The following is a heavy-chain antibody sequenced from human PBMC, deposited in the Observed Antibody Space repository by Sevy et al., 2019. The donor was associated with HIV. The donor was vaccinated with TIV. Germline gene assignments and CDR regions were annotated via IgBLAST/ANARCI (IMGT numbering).Heavy chain of an antibody. CDR1: GFTFSSYA. D-gene: IGHD6-13*01. Sequence: GGSLRLSCAASGFTFSSYAMSWVRQAPGKGLEWVSAISGSGGSTYYADSVKGRFTISRDNSKNPLYLQMNSLRAEDTAVYYCAKDELVGIAAAGTVDYWGQGTLVTVSS. CDR3: AKDELVGIAAAGTVDY. V-gene: IGHV3-23*01. CDR2: ISGSGGST. J-gene: IGHJ4*02.